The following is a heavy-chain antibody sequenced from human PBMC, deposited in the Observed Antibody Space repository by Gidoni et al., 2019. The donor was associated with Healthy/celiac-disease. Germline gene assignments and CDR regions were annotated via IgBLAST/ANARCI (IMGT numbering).Heavy chain of an antibody. CDR3: AREYVVVAATLDY. V-gene: IGHV3-21*01. Sequence: EVQLVESGGGLVKPGGSLRLSCAASGFTFSSYSMNGVRQAPGKGLEWVSSISSSSSYIYYADSVKGRFTISRDNAKNSLYLQMNSLRAEDTAVYYCAREYVVVAATLDYWGQGTLVTVSS. J-gene: IGHJ4*02. D-gene: IGHD2-15*01. CDR2: ISSSSSYI. CDR1: GFTFSSYS.